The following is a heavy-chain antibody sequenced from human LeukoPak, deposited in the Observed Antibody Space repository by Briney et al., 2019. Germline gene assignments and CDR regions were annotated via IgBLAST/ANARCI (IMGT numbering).Heavy chain of an antibody. D-gene: IGHD2-15*01. CDR2: IYYSGST. V-gene: IGHV4-39*01. CDR3: ARLVVVAATKFDP. CDR1: GGSISSSSYY. J-gene: IGHJ5*02. Sequence: SETLSLTCTVSGGSISSSSYYWGWIRQPPGKGLEWIGSIYYSGSTYYNPSLKSRVTISVDTSKNQFSLKLSSVTAADTAVYYCARLVVVAATKFDPWGQGTLVTVSS.